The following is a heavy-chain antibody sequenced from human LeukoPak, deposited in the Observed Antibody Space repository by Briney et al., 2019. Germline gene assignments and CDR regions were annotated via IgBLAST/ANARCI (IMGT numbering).Heavy chain of an antibody. CDR3: AGYSYADCDAFDI. Sequence: DPSQTLSLTCAVSGGSISSGGYSWSWIRQPPGKGLEWIGYIYHSGSTYYNPSLKSRVTISVDRSKNQFSLKLSSVTAADTAVYYCAGYSYADCDAFDIWGQGTMVTVSS. J-gene: IGHJ3*02. CDR2: IYHSGST. V-gene: IGHV4-30-2*01. CDR1: GGSISSGGYS. D-gene: IGHD5-18*01.